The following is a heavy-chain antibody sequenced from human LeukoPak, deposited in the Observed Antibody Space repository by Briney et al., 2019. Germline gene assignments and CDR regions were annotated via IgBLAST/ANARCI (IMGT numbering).Heavy chain of an antibody. J-gene: IGHJ3*02. CDR1: GYIFNGYY. Sequence: ASVKLSCKASGYIFNGYYMHWVRQAPGQGPEWMGWINPHSGTLKSAQKFQVRVTMTRDTSITTAHMELSRLTADDTAVYYCAREGKTGAFDIWGQGTMVTVSS. V-gene: IGHV1-2*02. CDR2: INPHSGTL. CDR3: AREGKTGAFDI.